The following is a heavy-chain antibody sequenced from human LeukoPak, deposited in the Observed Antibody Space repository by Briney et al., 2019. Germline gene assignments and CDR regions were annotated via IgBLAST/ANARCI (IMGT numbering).Heavy chain of an antibody. CDR1: VYFLRASGMF. V-gene: IGHV2-70*11. CDR2: IDWDDDK. Sequence: VSGPALVNLKQSLEVTCRFCVYFLRASGMFMNWIRQPPGKALEWLARIDWDDDKYYSTSLKTRLTIFKDTSKNQVVLIMTNMDPVDTATYYCARTRQLHSSSYYYFDYWGQGTLVPVSS. J-gene: IGHJ4*02. D-gene: IGHD6-13*01. CDR3: ARTRQLHSSSYYYFDY.